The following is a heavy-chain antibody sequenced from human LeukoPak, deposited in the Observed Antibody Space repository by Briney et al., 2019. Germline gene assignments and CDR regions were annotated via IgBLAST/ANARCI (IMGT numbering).Heavy chain of an antibody. CDR2: ISGHQGNT. D-gene: IGHD5-24*01. CDR1: GYTFSTYG. CDR3: ARSDLATITAGPFEY. Sequence: ASVKVSCKASGYTFSTYGITWVRQAPGQGLEWMGWISGHQGNTKYAQNFQGGVTMTTDTSTSTAYMDLRSLRSDDTAIYFCARSDLATITAGPFEYWGQGTLVAVSS. J-gene: IGHJ4*02. V-gene: IGHV1-18*01.